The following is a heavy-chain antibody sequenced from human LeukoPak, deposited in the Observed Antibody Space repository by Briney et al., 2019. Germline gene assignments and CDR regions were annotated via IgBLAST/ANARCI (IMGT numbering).Heavy chain of an antibody. CDR3: ARDDNGIFDY. Sequence: GGSLRLSCAASGFTFSSYSMNWVRQAPGKGLEWVSSISSSSSYIYYADSVKGRFTISRDNAKNSLYLQMNSPRAEDTAVYYCARDDNGIFDYWGQGTLVTVSS. D-gene: IGHD1-1*01. V-gene: IGHV3-21*01. CDR1: GFTFSSYS. J-gene: IGHJ4*02. CDR2: ISSSSSYI.